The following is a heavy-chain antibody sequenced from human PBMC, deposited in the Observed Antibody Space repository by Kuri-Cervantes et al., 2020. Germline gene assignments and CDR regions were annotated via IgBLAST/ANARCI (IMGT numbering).Heavy chain of an antibody. Sequence: GGFLRLSCAASGFTFSNYAMSWVRQAPGRGLEWVSAISGSGGSTYYADSVKGRFTISRDNSKNTLYLQMNSLRAEDTAVYYCAKDIGQIYYYYYGMDVLGQGTTVTVSS. CDR3: AKDIGQIYYYYYGMDV. D-gene: IGHD1-26*01. CDR1: GFTFSNYA. CDR2: ISGSGGST. J-gene: IGHJ6*02. V-gene: IGHV3-23*01.